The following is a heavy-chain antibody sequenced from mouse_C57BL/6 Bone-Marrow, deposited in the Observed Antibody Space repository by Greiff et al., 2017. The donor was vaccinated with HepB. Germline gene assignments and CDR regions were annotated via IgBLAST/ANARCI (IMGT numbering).Heavy chain of an antibody. CDR1: GYTFTNYD. CDR2: IYPSDGTS. V-gene: IGHV1-85*01. Sequence: QVHVKQSGPELVKPGTSVKLSCKASGYTFTNYDINWMKQRPGQGLEWIGWIYPSDGTSNYNEKFKGKATLTVDTSSSTTYMEFHSLTSEDSAVYFCARGGRAQALFAYGGRGTLVTVSA. CDR3: ARGGRAQALFAY. J-gene: IGHJ3*01. D-gene: IGHD3-2*02.